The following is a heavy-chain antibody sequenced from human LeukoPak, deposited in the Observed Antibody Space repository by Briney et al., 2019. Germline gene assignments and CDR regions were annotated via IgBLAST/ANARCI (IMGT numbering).Heavy chain of an antibody. CDR1: GVSISDHH. CDR2: IYHSGST. D-gene: IGHD3-22*01. CDR3: AGDRGSFDSSAHYGYWYLDL. J-gene: IGHJ2*01. Sequence: SEPLSLTCTVSGVSISDHHWSWIRQPLRKGLEWIANIYHSGSTNYKPSLQRQVTISVDTSKKTFSLKLSSVTAADTAVYYCAGDRGSFDSSAHYGYWYLDLWGRGTPVIVSS. V-gene: IGHV4-59*11.